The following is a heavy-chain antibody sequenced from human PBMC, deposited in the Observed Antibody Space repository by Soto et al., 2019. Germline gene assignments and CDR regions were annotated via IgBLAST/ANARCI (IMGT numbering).Heavy chain of an antibody. CDR1: GGSTRNSRYY. D-gene: IGHD4-4*01. Sequence: SETISLTGPVSGGSTRNSRYYWGLCRHSPGQGLELIGSVYYSGSTYYSPSLKSRVTISVDTSKNHFSLNLTSVTAEDTALYLCARQEDSSNYYRAFYFDYWGQGTLVTVSS. V-gene: IGHV4-39*01. CDR3: ARQEDSSNYYRAFYFDY. CDR2: VYYSGST. J-gene: IGHJ4*02.